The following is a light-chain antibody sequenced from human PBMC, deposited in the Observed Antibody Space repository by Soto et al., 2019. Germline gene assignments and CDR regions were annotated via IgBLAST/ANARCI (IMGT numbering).Light chain of an antibody. J-gene: IGLJ1*01. Sequence: SVLTQPAPVTGYPGQSITISCTGTSSDVGGYNYVSWYQQHPGKAPKLMIYDVSNRPSGVSNRFSGSKSGNTASLTISGLQAEDEADYYCSSYTSSSTPFYVFGTGTKVTVL. CDR2: DVS. CDR3: SSYTSSSTPFYV. CDR1: SSDVGGYNY. V-gene: IGLV2-14*01.